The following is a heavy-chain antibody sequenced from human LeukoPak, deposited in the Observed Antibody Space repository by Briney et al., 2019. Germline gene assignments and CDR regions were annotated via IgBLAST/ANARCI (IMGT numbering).Heavy chain of an antibody. Sequence: SETLSLTCTVSGGSISSSSYYWGWIRQPPGKGLEWIGSIYYSGSTYYNPSLKSRVTISVDTSKNQFSLKLSSVTAADTAVYYCARAGMPFERITMVRGIDYWGQGTLVTVSS. J-gene: IGHJ4*02. CDR2: IYYSGST. D-gene: IGHD3-10*01. CDR3: ARAGMPFERITMVRGIDY. V-gene: IGHV4-39*07. CDR1: GGSISSSSYY.